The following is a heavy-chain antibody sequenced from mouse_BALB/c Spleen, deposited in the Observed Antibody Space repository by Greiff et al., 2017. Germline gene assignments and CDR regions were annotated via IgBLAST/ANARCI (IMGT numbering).Heavy chain of an antibody. D-gene: IGHD1-1*01. CDR1: GYTFTDYA. V-gene: IGHV1S137*01. CDR2: ISTYYGDA. J-gene: IGHJ1*01. Sequence: VQLQQSGAELVRPGVSVKISCKGSGYTFTDYAMHWVKQSHAKSLEWIGVISTYYGDASYNQKFKGKATMTVDKSSSTAYMELARLTSEDSAIYYCARATVVASIHWYFDVWGAGTTVTVSS. CDR3: ARATVVASIHWYFDV.